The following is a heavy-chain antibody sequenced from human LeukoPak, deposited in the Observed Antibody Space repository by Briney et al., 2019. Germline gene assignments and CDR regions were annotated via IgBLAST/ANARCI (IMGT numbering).Heavy chain of an antibody. V-gene: IGHV4-61*01. CDR2: IYYSGST. J-gene: IGHJ6*03. D-gene: IGHD6-13*01. CDR1: GYSISSGYY. Sequence: SETLSLTCTVSGYSISSGYYWGWIRQPPGKGLEWIGYIYYSGSTNYNPSLKSRVTISVDTSKNQFSLNLSSVTAADTAVYYCARGGGISHYYYYMDVWGKGTTVTISS. CDR3: ARGGGISHYYYYMDV.